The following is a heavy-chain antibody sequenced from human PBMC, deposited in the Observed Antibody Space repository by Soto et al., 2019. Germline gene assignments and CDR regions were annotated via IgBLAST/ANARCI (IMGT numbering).Heavy chain of an antibody. J-gene: IGHJ4*02. CDR1: GFTFSSYG. D-gene: IGHD6-19*01. CDR3: AKIAVAGNVFDY. Sequence: GGSLRLSCAASGFTFSSYGMHWVRQAPGKGLEWVAVISYDGSNKYYADSVKGRFTISRDNSKNTLYLQMNSLRAEDTAVYYCAKIAVAGNVFDYWGQGTLVTVSS. CDR2: ISYDGSNK. V-gene: IGHV3-30*18.